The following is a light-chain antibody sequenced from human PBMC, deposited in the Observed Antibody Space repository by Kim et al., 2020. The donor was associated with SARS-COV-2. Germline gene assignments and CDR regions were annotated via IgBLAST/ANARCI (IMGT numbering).Light chain of an antibody. J-gene: IGKJ2*03. CDR1: QSISTW. CDR2: DAS. V-gene: IGKV1-5*01. Sequence: IQLTQWPSTLSASVGDRVTITCRASQSISTWLAWYQQKPGKAPKLLISDASILQTEVPPRFSGGGSGGDFSLNNSNLLPDDFSTYYCQQYNSFPSFSKGPKL. CDR3: QQYNSFPS.